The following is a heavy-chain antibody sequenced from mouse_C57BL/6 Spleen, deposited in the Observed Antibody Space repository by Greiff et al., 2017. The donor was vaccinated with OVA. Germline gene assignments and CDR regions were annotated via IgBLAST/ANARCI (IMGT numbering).Heavy chain of an antibody. Sequence: QVQLKQSGPGLVQPSQSLSITCTVSGFSLTSYGVHWVRQSPGKGLEWLGVIWSGGSTDYNAAFISRLSISKDNSKSQVFFKMNSLQADDTAIYYCARNPYDYDGGLAYWGQGTLVTVSA. J-gene: IGHJ3*01. CDR1: GFSLTSYG. D-gene: IGHD2-4*01. V-gene: IGHV2-2*01. CDR2: IWSGGST. CDR3: ARNPYDYDGGLAY.